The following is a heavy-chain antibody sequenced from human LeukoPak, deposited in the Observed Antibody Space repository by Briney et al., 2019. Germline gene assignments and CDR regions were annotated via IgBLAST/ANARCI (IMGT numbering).Heavy chain of an antibody. D-gene: IGHD2-15*01. CDR3: ARYCSGGSCCSGQFDY. Sequence: PSETLSLTCTVSGGSISTYYWSWIRQPPGKGLEWIGYIYYTGSTNYNPSLKSRVTISLDTSKNQFSLKLSSVTAADAAVYYCARYCSGGSCCSGQFDYWGQGTLVTVSS. J-gene: IGHJ4*02. CDR2: IYYTGST. CDR1: GGSISTYY. V-gene: IGHV4-59*08.